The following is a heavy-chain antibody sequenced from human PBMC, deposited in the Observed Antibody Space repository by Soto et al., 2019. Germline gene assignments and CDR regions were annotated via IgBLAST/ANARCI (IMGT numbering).Heavy chain of an antibody. CDR1: GFSFSSFA. CDR2: ISGSADST. Sequence: EVQLLESGGGFIHPGGSLRLSCAASGFSFSSFAMNWFRQAPGKGLEWVPIISGSADSTFYADSVKGRFTISRDNSKSTLYLQINSLRAEDTAVYYCAKTRGAMIYAISVYGMDVWGQGTTVTVSS. D-gene: IGHD2-8*01. CDR3: AKTRGAMIYAISVYGMDV. V-gene: IGHV3-23*01. J-gene: IGHJ6*02.